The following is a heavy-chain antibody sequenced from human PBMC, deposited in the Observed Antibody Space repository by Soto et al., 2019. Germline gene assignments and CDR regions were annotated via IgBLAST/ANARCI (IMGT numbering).Heavy chain of an antibody. CDR2: ISAYNGNT. J-gene: IGHJ4*02. CDR3: ARGLASYYDILTGYPVFDTFDY. Sequence: GASGKVSCKASGYTFTRYGISWVRQAPGQGLEWMGWISAYNGNTNYAQKLQGRVTMTTDTSTSTAYMELRSLRSDDTAVYYCARGLASYYDILTGYPVFDTFDYWGQGTLVTVSS. D-gene: IGHD3-9*01. CDR1: GYTFTRYG. V-gene: IGHV1-18*01.